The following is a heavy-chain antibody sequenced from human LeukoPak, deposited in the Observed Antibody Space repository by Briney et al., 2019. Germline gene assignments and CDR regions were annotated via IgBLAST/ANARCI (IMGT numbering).Heavy chain of an antibody. Sequence: GGSLRLSCAASGFTFSSYGMHWVRQAPGKGLEWVAFIRYDGSNKYYADSVKGRFTISRDNSKNTLYLQMDSLRAEDTAVYYCAKDRTAGQLIYSMDVWGQGTTVTVSS. CDR2: IRYDGSNK. CDR1: GFTFSSYG. J-gene: IGHJ6*02. D-gene: IGHD6-13*01. V-gene: IGHV3-30*02. CDR3: AKDRTAGQLIYSMDV.